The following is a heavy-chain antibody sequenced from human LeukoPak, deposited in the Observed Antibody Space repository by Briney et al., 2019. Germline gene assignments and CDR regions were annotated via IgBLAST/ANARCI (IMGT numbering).Heavy chain of an antibody. D-gene: IGHD2-15*01. Sequence: PSETLSLTCTVSGYSISSGYYWSWIRQPAGKGLEWIGRIYTSGSTNYNPSLKSRVTMSVDASKNQFSLKLGSVTAADTAVYYCARVIYGSVPGYYFDYWGQGTLVTVSS. V-gene: IGHV4-61*02. CDR1: GYSISSGYY. J-gene: IGHJ4*02. CDR2: IYTSGST. CDR3: ARVIYGSVPGYYFDY.